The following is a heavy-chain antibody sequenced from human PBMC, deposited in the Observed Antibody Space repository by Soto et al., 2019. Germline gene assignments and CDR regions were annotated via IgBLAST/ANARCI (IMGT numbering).Heavy chain of an antibody. Sequence: SVKVSCKASGGTFSSYAISWVRQAPGQGLEWMGGIIPIFGTANYAQKFQGRVTITADESTSTAYMELSSLRSEDTAVYYCARGSHGPHYYYYGMDVWGQGTTVTVSS. CDR3: ARGSHGPHYYYYGMDV. CDR2: IIPIFGTA. CDR1: GGTFSSYA. J-gene: IGHJ6*02. V-gene: IGHV1-69*13.